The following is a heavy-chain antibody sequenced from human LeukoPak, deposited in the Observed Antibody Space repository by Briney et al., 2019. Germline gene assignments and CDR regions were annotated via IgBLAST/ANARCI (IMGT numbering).Heavy chain of an antibody. CDR3: ATVISDISDAFDI. V-gene: IGHV1-24*01. J-gene: IGHJ3*02. CDR2: FDPEDGET. D-gene: IGHD3-9*01. Sequence: ASVTVSFKVSGYTLTELSMHWVRQAPGKGLEWMGGFDPEDGETIYAQKFQGRVTMTEDTSTDTAYMELSSLRSEDTAVYYCATVISDISDAFDIWGQGTMVTVSS. CDR1: GYTLTELS.